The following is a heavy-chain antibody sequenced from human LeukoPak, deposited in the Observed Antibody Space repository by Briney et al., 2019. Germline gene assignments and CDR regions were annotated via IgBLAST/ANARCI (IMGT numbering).Heavy chain of an antibody. Sequence: GGPLRLSCVASGFTLSSYDVHSVRPATGKGLEWVANIKQDGSEKYYVDSVKGRFTISRDNAKNSLCLQMNSLSAEDTAVYYCARGGGSYDYWGQGTLVTVSS. D-gene: IGHD3-10*01. CDR2: IKQDGSEK. V-gene: IGHV3-7*01. CDR1: GFTLSSYD. J-gene: IGHJ4*02. CDR3: ARGGGSYDY.